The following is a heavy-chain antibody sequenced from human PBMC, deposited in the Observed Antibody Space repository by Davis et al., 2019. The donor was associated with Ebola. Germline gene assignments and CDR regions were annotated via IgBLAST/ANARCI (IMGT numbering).Heavy chain of an antibody. CDR2: ISYDGSNR. CDR3: ARAPYSGSYGYYYGMDV. J-gene: IGHJ6*02. D-gene: IGHD1-26*01. CDR1: GFTFSSYA. V-gene: IGHV3-30-3*01. Sequence: GESLKISCAASGFTFSSYAMHWVRQAPGKGLEWVAVISYDGSNRYYADSVKGRFTISRDNSKNTLYLQMNSLRAEDTAVYYCARAPYSGSYGYYYGMDVWGQGTTVTVSS.